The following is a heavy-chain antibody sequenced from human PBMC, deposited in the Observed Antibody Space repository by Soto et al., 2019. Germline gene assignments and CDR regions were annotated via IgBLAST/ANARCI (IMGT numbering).Heavy chain of an antibody. CDR1: GFTFSSYG. D-gene: IGHD3-22*01. V-gene: IGHV3-30*18. CDR2: ISYDGSNK. Sequence: GGSLRLSCAASGFTFSSYGMHWVRQAPGKGLEWVAVISYDGSNKYYADSVKGRFTISRDNSKNTLYLQMNSLRAEDTAVYYCAKDAYDSSGYPEAWGQGTLVTVYS. J-gene: IGHJ5*02. CDR3: AKDAYDSSGYPEA.